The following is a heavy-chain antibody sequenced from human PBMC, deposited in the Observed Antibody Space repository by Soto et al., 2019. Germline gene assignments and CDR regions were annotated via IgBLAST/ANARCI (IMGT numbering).Heavy chain of an antibody. V-gene: IGHV1-69*06. D-gene: IGHD6-19*01. J-gene: IGHJ6*02. CDR3: ATLTIAVAGIGMDV. CDR2: IIPIFGTA. CDR1: GGTFSSYA. Sequence: SVKVSCKASGGTFSSYAISWVRQAPGQGLEWMGGIIPIFGTANYAQKFQGRVTITADKSTSTAYMELSSLRSEDTAVYYCATLTIAVAGIGMDVWGQGTTVTVSS.